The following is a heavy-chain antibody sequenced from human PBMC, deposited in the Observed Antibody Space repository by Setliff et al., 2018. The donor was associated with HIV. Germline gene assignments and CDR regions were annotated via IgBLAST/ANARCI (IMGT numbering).Heavy chain of an antibody. CDR1: GFNFNKYA. CDR2: ISHDGSAT. Sequence: PGGSLRLSCVASGFNFNKYAMHWVRQAPGKGLECVGLISHDGSATYYADSVEGRFTISRDQSKNTLYLQMSTLRPEDTAVYYCVRDRLSGSYSDLWGQGTLVTVSS. D-gene: IGHD1-26*01. V-gene: IGHV3-30*04. J-gene: IGHJ4*02. CDR3: VRDRLSGSYSDL.